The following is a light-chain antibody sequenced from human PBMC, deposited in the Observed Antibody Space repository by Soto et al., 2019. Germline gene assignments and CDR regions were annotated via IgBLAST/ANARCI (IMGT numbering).Light chain of an antibody. CDR3: QSYDITLSARYV. V-gene: IGLV1-40*01. CDR2: GNN. Sequence: QSVLTQPPSVSGAPGQRVTISCTGSSSNIGAGYDVHWYQQRPGTAPKLLIFGNNNRPSGVPDRFSGSKSGTSASLAITGLQAEDEGDYYCQSYDITLSARYVSGTGTKVTVL. CDR1: SSNIGAGYD. J-gene: IGLJ1*01.